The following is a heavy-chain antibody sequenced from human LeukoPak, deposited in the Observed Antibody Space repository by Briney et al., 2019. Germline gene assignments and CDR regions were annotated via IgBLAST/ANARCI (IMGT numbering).Heavy chain of an antibody. CDR1: GFTFKNHG. V-gene: IGHV3-33*01. CDR3: AREMTIFVNAFDL. CDR2: IWYDGSNT. J-gene: IGHJ3*01. Sequence: PGGSLRLSCAASGFTFKNHGMHWVRQAPDKGLEWVAVIWYDGSNTYYGDSVKGRFTISRDNSNDTVYLQMNSLRAEDTAVYYCAREMTIFVNAFDLRGQGTMVTVSS. D-gene: IGHD3-3*01.